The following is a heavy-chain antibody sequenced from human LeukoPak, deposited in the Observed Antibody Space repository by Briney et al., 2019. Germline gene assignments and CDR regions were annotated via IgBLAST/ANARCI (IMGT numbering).Heavy chain of an antibody. D-gene: IGHD2-2*03. CDR3: ARVDIVVVPAAGHYFDY. CDR2: INPNSGGT. V-gene: IGHV1-2*02. CDR1: GYTFTSYY. Sequence: ASVKVSCKASGYTFTSYYMHWVRQAPGQGLEWMGWINPNSGGTNYAQKFQGRVTMTRDTSISTAYMELSRLRSDDTAMYYCARVDIVVVPAAGHYFDYWGQGTLVTVSS. J-gene: IGHJ4*02.